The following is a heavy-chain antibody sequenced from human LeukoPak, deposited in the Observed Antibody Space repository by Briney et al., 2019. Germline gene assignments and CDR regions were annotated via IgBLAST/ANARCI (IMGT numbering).Heavy chain of an antibody. Sequence: GGSLRLSCAASGFTFSSYTMNWVRQAPGKGLEWVSSISSSSIYIYYADSVKGRFTISRDNAKNSLYLQMNSLRAEDTAVYYCAREPYCGGDCYSMAFDYWGQGTLVTVSS. CDR1: GFTFSSYT. V-gene: IGHV3-21*01. D-gene: IGHD2-21*02. J-gene: IGHJ4*02. CDR2: ISSSSIYI. CDR3: AREPYCGGDCYSMAFDY.